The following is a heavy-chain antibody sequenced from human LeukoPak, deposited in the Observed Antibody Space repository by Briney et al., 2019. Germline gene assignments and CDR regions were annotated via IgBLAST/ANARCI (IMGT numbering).Heavy chain of an antibody. J-gene: IGHJ3*02. CDR3: ARAQWELAAFDI. Sequence: PSETLSLTCTVSGGSISSYYWGWIRQPPGKGLEWIGYIYYSGSTNYNPSLKSRVTISVDTSKNQFSLKLSSVTAADTAVYYCARAQWELAAFDIWGQGTMVTVSS. CDR1: GGSISSYY. D-gene: IGHD1-26*01. CDR2: IYYSGST. V-gene: IGHV4-59*01.